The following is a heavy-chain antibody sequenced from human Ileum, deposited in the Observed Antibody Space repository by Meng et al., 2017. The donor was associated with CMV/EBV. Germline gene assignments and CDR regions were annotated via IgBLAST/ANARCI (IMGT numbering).Heavy chain of an antibody. V-gene: IGHV4-59*08. CDR1: GDSTDSNY. Sequence: QMQLQESGPVLVKPSETLSLTCTISGDSTDSNYWYWIRQPPGKGLEWIGYMFYSGRTNYNPSLKSRVIISADPSKKQFSLQLSSVTAAATAVYYCARRVAYCGGDPCALDIWGQGTMVTVSS. CDR2: MFYSGRT. J-gene: IGHJ3*02. CDR3: ARRVAYCGGDPCALDI. D-gene: IGHD2-21*02.